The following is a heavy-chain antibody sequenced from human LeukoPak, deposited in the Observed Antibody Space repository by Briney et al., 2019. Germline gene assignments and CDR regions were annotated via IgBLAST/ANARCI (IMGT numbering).Heavy chain of an antibody. CDR2: IYYSGST. CDR3: ALGSDDYYDYYMDV. Sequence: SETLSLTCTVSRGSLSSHYWSWIRQPPGKGLEWIGYIYYSGSTNYNPSLKSRVTISVDTSKNQFSLKLSSVTAADTAVYYCALGSDDYYDYYMDVWGKGTTVTVSS. J-gene: IGHJ6*03. CDR1: RGSLSSHY. D-gene: IGHD1-26*01. V-gene: IGHV4-59*11.